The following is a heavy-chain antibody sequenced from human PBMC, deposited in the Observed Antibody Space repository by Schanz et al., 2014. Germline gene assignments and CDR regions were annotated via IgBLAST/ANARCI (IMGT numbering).Heavy chain of an antibody. CDR2: VSYDGSNK. D-gene: IGHD6-19*01. CDR1: GFTFSSYA. Sequence: QVQLVESGGGVVQPGRSLRLSCAASGFTFSSYAMHWVRQAPGKGLEWVAVVSYDGSNKFYADSVKGRFTISRDNSKNTLYLQTNSLRAEDAAVYYCAREGTSSITVPGSPDYWGQGTLVTVSS. CDR3: AREGTSSITVPGSPDY. V-gene: IGHV3-30*04. J-gene: IGHJ4*02.